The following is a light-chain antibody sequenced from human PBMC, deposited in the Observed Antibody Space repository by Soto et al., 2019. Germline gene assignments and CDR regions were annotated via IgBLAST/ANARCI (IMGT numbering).Light chain of an antibody. CDR3: SSYTSSSTLVV. V-gene: IGLV2-14*01. CDR2: DVS. CDR1: SSDVCGYNY. J-gene: IGLJ2*01. Sequence: QSALTQPASVSGSPGQSITISCTGTSSDVCGYNYVSWYQQHPGKAPKLMIYDVSNRPSGVSNRFSGSKSGNMASLTISGLQAEDEADYYCSSYTSSSTLVVFGGGTKLTVL.